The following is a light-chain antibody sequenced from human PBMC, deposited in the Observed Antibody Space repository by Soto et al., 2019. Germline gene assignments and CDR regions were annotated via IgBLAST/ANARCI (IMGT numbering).Light chain of an antibody. V-gene: IGKV3D-7*01. CDR3: QQDCNLPPT. CDR1: QSVSSSY. J-gene: IGKJ1*01. CDR2: GAS. Sequence: PWERVTLSCRASQSVSSSYLTWYQQKPGQAPSLLIYGASTRATSIPARFSGSGSGTDFTLTISSLLPEDFAVYYCQQDCNLPPTFGQGSKVEVK.